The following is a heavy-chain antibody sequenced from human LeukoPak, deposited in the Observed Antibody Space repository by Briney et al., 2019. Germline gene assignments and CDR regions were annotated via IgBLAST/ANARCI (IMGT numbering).Heavy chain of an antibody. Sequence: GGSLRLSCAASGFTFSTYGMTWVRQAPGKRLEWVSAITDGGGSAYYAESVKGRFTISRDNFKNALYLQMNSLRAEDTAVYYCARRLGVDYWGQGTLVTVSS. CDR3: ARRLGVDY. J-gene: IGHJ4*02. CDR1: GFTFSTYG. V-gene: IGHV3-23*01. CDR2: ITDGGGSA. D-gene: IGHD3-16*01.